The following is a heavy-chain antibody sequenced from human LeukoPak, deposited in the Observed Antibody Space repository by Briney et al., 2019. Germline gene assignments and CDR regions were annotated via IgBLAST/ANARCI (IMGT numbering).Heavy chain of an antibody. Sequence: ASVKVSCKASGYTFTSYGISWVRQAPGQGLEWMGWISAYNGNTNYAQKLQGRVTMTTDTSTSTAYMELRSLRSDDTAVYYCARDLIAARRPIVNWFDPWGQGTLVTVSS. J-gene: IGHJ5*02. CDR2: ISAYNGNT. V-gene: IGHV1-18*01. CDR1: GYTFTSYG. CDR3: ARDLIAARRPIVNWFDP. D-gene: IGHD6-6*01.